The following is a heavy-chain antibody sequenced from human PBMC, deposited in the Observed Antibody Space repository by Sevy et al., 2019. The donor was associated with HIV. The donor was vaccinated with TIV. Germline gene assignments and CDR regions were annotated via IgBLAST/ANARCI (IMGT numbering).Heavy chain of an antibody. CDR1: GFSFDSYG. CDR2: ISGSGTRP. D-gene: IGHD3-22*01. CDR3: AKGGGGHYDPDEIAYYFYYYNMDV. J-gene: IGHJ6*03. V-gene: IGHV3-23*01. Sequence: GGSLRLSCAVSGFSFDSYGMTWVRQAPGKGLEWVSAISGSGTRPYYADSVKGRFIISRDNSKNTLDLQMNSLRAEDTALYYCAKGGGGHYDPDEIAYYFYYYNMDVWGKGTTVTVSS.